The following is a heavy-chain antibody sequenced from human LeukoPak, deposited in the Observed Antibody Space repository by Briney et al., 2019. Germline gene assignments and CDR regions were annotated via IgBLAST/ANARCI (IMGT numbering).Heavy chain of an antibody. CDR3: ARIPSPGWFDP. CDR1: GGSFSGYY. CDR2: INHSGST. V-gene: IGHV4-34*01. Sequence: SETLSLTCAVYGGSFSGYYWSWIRQPPGKGLEWIGEINHSGSTNYNPSLKSRVTISVDTSKNQFSLKLPSVTAADTAVYYCARIPSPGWFDPWGQGTLVTVSS. J-gene: IGHJ5*02.